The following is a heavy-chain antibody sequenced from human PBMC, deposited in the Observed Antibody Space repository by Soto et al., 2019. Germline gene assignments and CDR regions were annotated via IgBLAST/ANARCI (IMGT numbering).Heavy chain of an antibody. CDR2: INKDGSQK. CDR3: VRELGLAY. CDR1: VFTLINYW. Sequence: GGSLRLSCAASVFTLINYWMTWVRQAPGKGLEWVANINKDGSQKNYVDSVKGRFTIARDNGQNSLSLQINSLRVEDTAVYYCVRELGLAYWGQGALVTVSS. D-gene: IGHD7-27*01. J-gene: IGHJ4*02. V-gene: IGHV3-7*03.